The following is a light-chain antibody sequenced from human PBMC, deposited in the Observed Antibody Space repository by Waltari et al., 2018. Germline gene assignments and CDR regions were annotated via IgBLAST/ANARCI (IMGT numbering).Light chain of an antibody. V-gene: IGLV3-21*02. CDR3: HVWDSSSDPVV. Sequence: SYVLTQPPSVSVAPGQTARIPCGGNTIGRRTVPWYQQRPGQAPVLVVYDDTDRPSGIPERFSGSNSGDTATLTISRVEAGDEADYYCHVWDSSSDPVVFGGGTKLTVL. CDR1: TIGRRT. CDR2: DDT. J-gene: IGLJ2*01.